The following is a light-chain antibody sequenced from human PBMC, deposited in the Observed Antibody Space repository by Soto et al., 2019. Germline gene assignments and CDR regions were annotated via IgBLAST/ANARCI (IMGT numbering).Light chain of an antibody. Sequence: QSVLTQPPSASGTPGQRVTISCSGSSSNIGSNTVNWYQQLPGAAPKLLIYRNNQRPSGVPDRFSGSKSGTSASLAITGLQAEDEADYYCQSYDSSLSGSVFGGGTQLTVL. V-gene: IGLV1-44*01. J-gene: IGLJ2*01. CDR2: RNN. CDR1: SSNIGSNT. CDR3: QSYDSSLSGSV.